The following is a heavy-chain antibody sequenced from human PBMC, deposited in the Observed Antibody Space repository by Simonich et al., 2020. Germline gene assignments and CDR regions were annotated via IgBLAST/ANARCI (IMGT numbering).Heavy chain of an antibody. J-gene: IGHJ4*02. CDR2: NSAYNGNT. D-gene: IGHD2-15*01. CDR1: GYTFTSYG. CDR3: ARASRGTWWYYYFDY. Sequence: QVQLVQSGAEVKKPGASVKVSCKASGYTFTSYGISWVRQAPGQGLEWMGWNSAYNGNTNYAQKIQGRGTMTTDTSTRTAYMELRSLRSDDTAVYYCARASRGTWWYYYFDYWGQGTLVTVSS. V-gene: IGHV1-18*01.